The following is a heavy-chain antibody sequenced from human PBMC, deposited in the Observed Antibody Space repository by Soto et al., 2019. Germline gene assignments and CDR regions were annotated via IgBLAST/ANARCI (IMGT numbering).Heavy chain of an antibody. CDR2: IYYSGST. CDR3: AEGPRDYYYGMDV. CDR1: GGSISSGGYY. J-gene: IGHJ6*02. D-gene: IGHD3-10*01. V-gene: IGHV4-31*03. Sequence: QVQLQESGPGLVKPSQTLSLTCTVSGGSISSGGYYWSWIRQHPGKGLEWIGYIYYSGSTYYNPALKRRVXXSXAXXKNQFSLKLSSVTAADTAGYYCAEGPRDYYYGMDVWGQGTTVTVSS.